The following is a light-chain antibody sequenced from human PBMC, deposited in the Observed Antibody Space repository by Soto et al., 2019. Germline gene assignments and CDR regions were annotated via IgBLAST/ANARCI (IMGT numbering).Light chain of an antibody. CDR1: QSVGSNY. V-gene: IGKV3-20*01. J-gene: IGKJ1*01. Sequence: EIVLTQSPGTLSLYSGERATLSCRASQSVGSNYLAWYQQKPGQAPRLLMSGASNRATGIPDRFSGSGSGTAFTLTITSLEPEDFAVYYCQQFGFSPWTFGQGTRVEVK. CDR3: QQFGFSPWT. CDR2: GAS.